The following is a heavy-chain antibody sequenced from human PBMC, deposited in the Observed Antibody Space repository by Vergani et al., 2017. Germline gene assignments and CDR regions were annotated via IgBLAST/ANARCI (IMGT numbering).Heavy chain of an antibody. V-gene: IGHV1-58*02. Sequence: QMQLVQSGPEVKKPGTSVKVSCKASGFTFTSSAMQWVRQARGQRLEWIGWIVVGSGNTNYAQKFQERVTITRDMSTSTAYMELSSLRSEDTAVYYCAAIEYYDSSGYYYDYYYGMDVWGQGTTVTVSS. CDR1: GFTFTSSA. D-gene: IGHD3-22*01. CDR2: IVVGSGNT. J-gene: IGHJ6*02. CDR3: AAIEYYDSSGYYYDYYYGMDV.